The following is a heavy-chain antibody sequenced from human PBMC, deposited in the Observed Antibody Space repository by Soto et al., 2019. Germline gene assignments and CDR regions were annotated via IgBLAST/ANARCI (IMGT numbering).Heavy chain of an antibody. V-gene: IGHV2-5*02. CDR3: VHSRCGGDCLQSYSSHYYYGMDI. Sequence: QITLKESGPTLVKPTQTLTLTCTFSGFSLSTGGMGVGWIRQPPGKALEWLALIYWDGDRRYSPSLMNRLTIAKETSKNQVVLTITNMDPVDTATYYCVHSRCGGDCLQSYSSHYYYGMDIWGQGTTVTVS. J-gene: IGHJ6*02. CDR2: IYWDGDR. CDR1: GFSLSTGGMG. D-gene: IGHD2-21*02.